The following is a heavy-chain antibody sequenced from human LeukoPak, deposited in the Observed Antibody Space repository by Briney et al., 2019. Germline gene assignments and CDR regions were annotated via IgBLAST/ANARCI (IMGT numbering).Heavy chain of an antibody. CDR1: GDSVSSNSAA. Sequence: SQTLSLTCNISGDSVSSNSAAWNWIRQSPSIGLEWLGRTYYRAKWYTDYALSVKSRITINPDTSKHQFSLQLNSVTPEDTAVYCCARGYGYYFDYWGQGTLVTVSP. V-gene: IGHV6-1*01. CDR3: ARGYGYYFDY. J-gene: IGHJ4*02. CDR2: TYYRAKWYT. D-gene: IGHD5-18*01.